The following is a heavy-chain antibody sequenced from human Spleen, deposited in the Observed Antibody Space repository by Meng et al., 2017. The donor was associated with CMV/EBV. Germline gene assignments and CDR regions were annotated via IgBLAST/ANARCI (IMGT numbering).Heavy chain of an antibody. CDR2: INPNNGDT. CDR3: AKDESNGYTDY. J-gene: IGHJ4*02. Sequence: SCTASGDTFSGYFINWLRQAPGEGLEWMGWINPNNGDTKYAERFRGRVTMTRDTSTNTAYMELDSLRFVDTAIYYCAKDESNGYTDYWGPGTLVTVSS. D-gene: IGHD5-18*01. CDR1: GDTFSGYF. V-gene: IGHV1-2*02.